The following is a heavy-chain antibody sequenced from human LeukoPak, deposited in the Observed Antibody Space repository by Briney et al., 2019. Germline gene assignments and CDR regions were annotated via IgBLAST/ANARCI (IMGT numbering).Heavy chain of an antibody. D-gene: IGHD6-6*01. J-gene: IGHJ6*03. CDR2: ISAGGGST. CDR1: GFTFSNYA. CDR3: AKKGGSVSSPYYYYYMDV. Sequence: GGSLRLPCAASGFTFSNYAMSWVRQAPGKGLEWVSAISAGGGSTYYADSVRGRFTISGDNSKNTLYLQMNSLRAEDTAVYYCAKKGGSVSSPYYYYYMDVWGKGTTVTVSS. V-gene: IGHV3-23*01.